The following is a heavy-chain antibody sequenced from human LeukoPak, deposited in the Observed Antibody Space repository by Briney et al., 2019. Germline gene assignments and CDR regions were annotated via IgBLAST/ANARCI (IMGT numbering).Heavy chain of an antibody. J-gene: IGHJ4*02. V-gene: IGHV4-61*02. CDR3: AREREGIVVPAAPTYFDY. D-gene: IGHD2-2*01. CDR1: GGSISSGSYY. CDR2: IYTSGST. Sequence: SQTLSLTCTVSGGSISSGSYYWSWIRQPAGKGLEWIGRIYTSGSTNYNPSLKSRVTISVDTSKNQFSLKLSSVTAADTAVYYCAREREGIVVPAAPTYFDYWGQGTLVTVSS.